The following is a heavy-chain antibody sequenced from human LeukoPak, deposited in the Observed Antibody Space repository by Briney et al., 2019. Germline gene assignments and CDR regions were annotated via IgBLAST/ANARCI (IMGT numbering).Heavy chain of an antibody. CDR1: GYSLSSGYY. D-gene: IGHD3-22*01. J-gene: IGHJ4*02. CDR2: VDHSGGT. CDR3: AREGLNYYDSSGYYWGYFDY. Sequence: SETLSLTCTVSGYSLSSGYYWGWIRQPPGKGLEWIGSVDHSGGTYYNPPLRSRVSISVDTSKNQFSLKLSSVTAADTAVYYCAREGLNYYDSSGYYWGYFDYWGQGTLVTVSS. V-gene: IGHV4-38-2*02.